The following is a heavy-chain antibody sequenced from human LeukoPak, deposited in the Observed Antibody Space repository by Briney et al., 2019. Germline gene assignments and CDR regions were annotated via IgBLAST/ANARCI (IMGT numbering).Heavy chain of an antibody. J-gene: IGHJ6*02. V-gene: IGHV1-2*02. CDR3: AIDIRDGGYGLFMYYYYYYGMDV. Sequence: ASVKVSCKASGYTFTGYYMHWVRQAPGQGLEWMGWINPNSGGTNYAQKLQGRVTMTTDTSTSTAYMELRSLRSDDTAVYYCAIDIRDGGYGLFMYYYYYYGMDVWGQGTTVTVSS. CDR2: INPNSGGT. D-gene: IGHD2-15*01. CDR1: GYTFTGYY.